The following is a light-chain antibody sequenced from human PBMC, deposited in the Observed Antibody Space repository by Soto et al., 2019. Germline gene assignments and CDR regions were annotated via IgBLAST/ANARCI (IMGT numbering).Light chain of an antibody. CDR1: QSISSW. CDR2: TAS. Sequence: DIQMTQSPSTLSASVGDRVTITCLASQSISSWLAWYQQKPGKAPKLLIYTASSLESGVPSRFSGSGSGTEFTLTISSLQPDDFATYYCQQYNSYSGLTFGGGTKVEIK. CDR3: QQYNSYSGLT. V-gene: IGKV1-5*03. J-gene: IGKJ4*01.